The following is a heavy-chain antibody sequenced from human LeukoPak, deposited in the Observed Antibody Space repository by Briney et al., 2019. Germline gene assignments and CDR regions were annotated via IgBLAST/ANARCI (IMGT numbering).Heavy chain of an antibody. J-gene: IGHJ4*02. Sequence: GGSLRLSCAASGFTFSSYAISWVRQAPGKGLEWVSGISGSGGSTYYADSVKGRFTISRDNSKNTLYLQMNSLRAEDTAVYYCAKDHGIAAAGLLDYWGQGTLVTVSS. CDR2: ISGSGGST. V-gene: IGHV3-23*01. CDR1: GFTFSSYA. D-gene: IGHD6-13*01. CDR3: AKDHGIAAAGLLDY.